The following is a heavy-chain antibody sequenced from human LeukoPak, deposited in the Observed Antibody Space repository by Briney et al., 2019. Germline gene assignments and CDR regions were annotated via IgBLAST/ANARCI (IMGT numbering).Heavy chain of an antibody. D-gene: IGHD6-19*01. CDR2: VSHSGST. J-gene: IGHJ4*02. V-gene: IGHV4-59*02. Sequence: PSETLSLTCTVSGGSVTTYYWSWIRQPPGKELEWIGYVSHSGSTNCNPSLKSRVTMPLDTSKNHFSLRLTSVNAADTAVYYCARAGSGWSFDYWGQGSLVTVSS. CDR3: ARAGSGWSFDY. CDR1: GGSVTTYY.